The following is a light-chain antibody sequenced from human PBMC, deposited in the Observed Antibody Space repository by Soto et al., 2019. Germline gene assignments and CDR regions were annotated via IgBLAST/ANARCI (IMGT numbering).Light chain of an antibody. Sequence: AIQMTQPQSSLSASVGDRVTITCRASQGIRNDLGWYQQQPGKAPKLLIYAASSLQSGVPSRFSGSGSGTDFTLTISSLQPEDFATYYCLQDYSYPYTFGQGTKLEIK. CDR1: QGIRND. V-gene: IGKV1-6*01. J-gene: IGKJ2*01. CDR2: AAS. CDR3: LQDYSYPYT.